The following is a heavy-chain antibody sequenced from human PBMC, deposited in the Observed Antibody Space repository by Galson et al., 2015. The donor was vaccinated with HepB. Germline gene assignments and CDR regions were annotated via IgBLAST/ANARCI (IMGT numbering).Heavy chain of an antibody. Sequence: SLRLSCAASGFTFSNFAMSWVRQAPGKGLEWVSGISGSGGGTHYADSVKGRFTISRDNSKNTLYLQMNSLRAGDTAVYYCAKYSSSWYYGYYFDYWGLGTLVTVSS. CDR3: AKYSSSWYYGYYFDY. J-gene: IGHJ4*02. CDR2: ISGSGGGT. CDR1: GFTFSNFA. D-gene: IGHD6-13*01. V-gene: IGHV3-23*01.